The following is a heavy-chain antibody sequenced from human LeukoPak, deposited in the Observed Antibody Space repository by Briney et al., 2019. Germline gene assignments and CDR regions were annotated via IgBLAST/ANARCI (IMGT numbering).Heavy chain of an antibody. CDR1: GFAFSNAR. Sequence: PGGSLRLSCAASGFAFSNARMSWVRQAPGKGLEWVGRIKSKTDGGTTDYAAPVKGRFTISRDDSKNTLYLQMNSLKTEDTAVYYCTTEPTYYYDSSGYYFRYWGQGTLVTVSS. D-gene: IGHD3-22*01. J-gene: IGHJ4*02. CDR2: IKSKTDGGTT. V-gene: IGHV3-15*01. CDR3: TTEPTYYYDSSGYYFRY.